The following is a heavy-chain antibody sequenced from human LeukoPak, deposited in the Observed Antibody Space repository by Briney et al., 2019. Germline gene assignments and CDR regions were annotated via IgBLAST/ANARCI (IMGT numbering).Heavy chain of an antibody. J-gene: IGHJ4*02. CDR2: ISYDGSNK. CDR3: ARDERLGYSYGYGLVY. Sequence: PGGSLRLSCAASGFTFSSYAMHWARQAPGKGLEWVAVISYDGSNKYYADSVKGRFTISRDNSKNTLYLQMNSLRAEDTAVYYCARDERLGYSYGYGLVYWGQGTLVTVSS. V-gene: IGHV3-30*04. CDR1: GFTFSSYA. D-gene: IGHD5-18*01.